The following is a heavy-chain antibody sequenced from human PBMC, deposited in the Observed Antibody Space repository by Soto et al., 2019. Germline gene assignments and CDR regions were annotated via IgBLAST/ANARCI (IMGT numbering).Heavy chain of an antibody. J-gene: IGHJ6*02. CDR2: TYYRSKWFN. Sequence: SQTLSLTCAISGLSVSNNSGAWNWIRQSPSRGLEWLGRTYYRSKWFNDYAVCVKSRMTIKPETSKKQFSLQLTSVTPEDTAVYYCARDRAVAGTYYYGMDIWGQGTTVTISS. CDR1: GLSVSNNSGA. V-gene: IGHV6-1*01. D-gene: IGHD6-19*01. CDR3: ARDRAVAGTYYYGMDI.